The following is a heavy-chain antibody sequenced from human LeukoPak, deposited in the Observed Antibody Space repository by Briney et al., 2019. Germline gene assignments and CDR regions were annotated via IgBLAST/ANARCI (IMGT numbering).Heavy chain of an antibody. J-gene: IGHJ4*02. CDR3: ARGYSYGLFDY. Sequence: SETLSLTCTVSGGSISSSSYYWGWIRQPRGKGLEWIGSIYYSGSTYYNPSLKSRVTISVDTSKNQFSLKLSSVTAADTAVYYCARGYSYGLFDYWGQGTLVTVSS. CDR1: GGSISSSSYY. CDR2: IYYSGST. V-gene: IGHV4-39*07. D-gene: IGHD5-18*01.